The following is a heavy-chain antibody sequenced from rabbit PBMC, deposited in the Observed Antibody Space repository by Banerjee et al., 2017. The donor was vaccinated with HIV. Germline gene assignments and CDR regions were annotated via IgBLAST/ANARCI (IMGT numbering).Heavy chain of an antibody. J-gene: IGHJ6*01. V-gene: IGHV1S40*01. CDR1: GFSFSSSYY. CDR3: AREQYAGYAGYGL. Sequence: QSLEESGGDLVKPGASLTLTCIVSGFSFSSSYYMCWVRQAPGKGLEWIACIYAGSSGSTYYASWVNGRFTISSHNAQNTLYLQLTSLTAADTATYFCAREQYAGYAGYGLWGPGTLVTVS. CDR2: IYAGSSGST. D-gene: IGHD7-1*01.